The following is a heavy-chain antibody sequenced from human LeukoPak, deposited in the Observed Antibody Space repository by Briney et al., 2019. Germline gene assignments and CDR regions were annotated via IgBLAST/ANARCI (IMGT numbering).Heavy chain of an antibody. V-gene: IGHV3-23*01. CDR3: AKDPSGHTRPGTDY. Sequence: GGSLRLSCAASGVTFSNYFMTWVRQVPGKGLEWISSIRGDGADTYYADSVKGRFTVSRDNSKNTLYLQMNSLRAEDTAVYYCAKDPSGHTRPGTDYWGQGTLVTVSS. CDR1: GVTFSNYF. CDR2: IRGDGADT. J-gene: IGHJ4*02. D-gene: IGHD6-19*01.